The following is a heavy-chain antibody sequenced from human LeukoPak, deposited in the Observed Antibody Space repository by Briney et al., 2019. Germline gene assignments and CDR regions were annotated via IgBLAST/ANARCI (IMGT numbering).Heavy chain of an antibody. CDR1: GGSISGYY. J-gene: IGHJ5*02. CDR3: ARDQGTGVNWFDP. Sequence: SETLSLTRTVSGGSISGYYWSWIRQPPGKGLEWIGYIYYSGSTNYNPSLKSRVTISVDTSKNQFSLKLSSVTAADTAVYYCARDQGTGVNWFDPWGQGTLVTVSS. V-gene: IGHV4-59*01. CDR2: IYYSGST. D-gene: IGHD3-10*01.